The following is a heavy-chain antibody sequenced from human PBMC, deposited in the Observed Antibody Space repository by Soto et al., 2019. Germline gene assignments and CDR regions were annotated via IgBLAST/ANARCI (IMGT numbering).Heavy chain of an antibody. CDR2: IIPVFATP. V-gene: IGHV1-69*01. CDR3: LREDRSSDY. D-gene: IGHD6-6*01. J-gene: IGHJ4*02. CDR1: GDTFSNYA. Sequence: QVQLVQYGAEVKMPGSSVKVSCTASGDTFSNYAISWARQAPGQGLEWMGEIIPVFATPHYAQRFQGRVSITADESTRTVYMELSSQVSDDTAVYYCLREDRSSDYWGQGTLVIVSS.